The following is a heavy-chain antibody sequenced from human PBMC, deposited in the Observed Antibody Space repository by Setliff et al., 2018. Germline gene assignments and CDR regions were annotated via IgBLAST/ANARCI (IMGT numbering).Heavy chain of an antibody. CDR2: IYHSGSA. J-gene: IGHJ3*01. CDR1: GDSISSGDYF. D-gene: IGHD1-26*01. Sequence: SETLSLTCTVSGDSISSGDYFWSWIRQPPGKGLEWIAYIYHSGSAYYNPSLKSRVTXXXXTSXNXXSLXXTSVTAADTAVYYCAREVGTSTSSDAFDVWGQGMMVTVSS. CDR3: AREVGTSTSSDAFDV. V-gene: IGHV4-30-4*08.